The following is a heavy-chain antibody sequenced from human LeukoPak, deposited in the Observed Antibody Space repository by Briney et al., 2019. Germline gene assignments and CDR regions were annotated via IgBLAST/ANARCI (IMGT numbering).Heavy chain of an antibody. Sequence: SETLSLTCTVSGGSISSYYWSWIRQPAGKGLEWIGRIYTSGSTNYNPSLKSRVTMSVDTSKNQFSLKLSSVTAADAAVYYCARDARQQWLVYYFDYWGQGTLVTVSS. CDR1: GGSISSYY. CDR3: ARDARQQWLVYYFDY. V-gene: IGHV4-4*07. J-gene: IGHJ4*02. CDR2: IYTSGST. D-gene: IGHD6-19*01.